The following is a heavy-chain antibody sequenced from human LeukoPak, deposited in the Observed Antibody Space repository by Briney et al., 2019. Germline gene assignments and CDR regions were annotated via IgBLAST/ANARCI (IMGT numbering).Heavy chain of an antibody. CDR1: GFTFSSYW. Sequence: GGSLRLSCAASGFTFSSYWMSWVRQAPGKGLEWVANIKQDGSEKYYVDSVKGRFTISRDNAKNSLYLQMNSLRAEDTAVYYCARGGGYDPNLYDYWGQGTLVTVSS. J-gene: IGHJ4*02. D-gene: IGHD5-12*01. V-gene: IGHV3-7*05. CDR3: ARGGGYDPNLYDY. CDR2: IKQDGSEK.